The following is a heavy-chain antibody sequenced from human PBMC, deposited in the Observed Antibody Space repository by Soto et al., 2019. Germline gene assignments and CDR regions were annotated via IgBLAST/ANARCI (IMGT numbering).Heavy chain of an antibody. CDR3: ARGTWLQPATIDY. CDR2: ISSSSSYI. J-gene: IGHJ4*02. D-gene: IGHD5-12*01. V-gene: IGHV3-21*01. Sequence: GGSLRLSCAPSGFTFSSYSMNWVRQAPGKGLEWVSSISSSSSYIYYADSVKGRFTISRDNAKNSLYMQMTSLRAEDTAVYYCARGTWLQPATIDYWGQGTLLTVSS. CDR1: GFTFSSYS.